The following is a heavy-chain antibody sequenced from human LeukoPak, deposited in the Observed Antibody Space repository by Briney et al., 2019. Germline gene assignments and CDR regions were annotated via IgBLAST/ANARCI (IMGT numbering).Heavy chain of an antibody. J-gene: IGHJ4*02. Sequence: KIYCRGSGYSFTSYWISWVRQAPGQGLEWMGGIIPIFGTANYAQKFQGRVTITTDESTSTAYMELSSLRSEDTAVYYCAISGYSSSWDSDYWGQGTLVTVSS. CDR3: AISGYSSSWDSDY. CDR2: IIPIFGTA. V-gene: IGHV1-69*05. CDR1: GYSFTSYW. D-gene: IGHD6-13*01.